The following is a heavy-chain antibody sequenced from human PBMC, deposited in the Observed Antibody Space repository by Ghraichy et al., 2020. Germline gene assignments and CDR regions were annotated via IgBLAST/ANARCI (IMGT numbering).Heavy chain of an antibody. V-gene: IGHV4-34*01. CDR2: INHSGST. CDR3: ARVSNSYGYFFSSYYYYYGMDV. D-gene: IGHD5-18*01. Sequence: SETLSLTCAVYGGSFSGYYWSWIRQPPGKGLEWIGEINHSGSTNYNPSLKSRVTISVDTSKNQFSLKLSSVTAADTAVYYCARVSNSYGYFFSSYYYYYGMDVWGQGTTVTISS. J-gene: IGHJ6*02. CDR1: GGSFSGYY.